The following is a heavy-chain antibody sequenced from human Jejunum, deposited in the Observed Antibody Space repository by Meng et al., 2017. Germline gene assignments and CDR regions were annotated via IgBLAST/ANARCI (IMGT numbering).Heavy chain of an antibody. CDR1: GYSISSSPYY. Sequence: PPAREWGPLLVRPAEAPSLPCPVLGYSISSSPYYWGWIRHPPGKGLEWIGTIYYSGTTYYTPSLKSRVTMSVVTSKNQFSLKLNSVTAADTAVYYCARGVGDIRVGFDYWGQGILVTVSS. CDR3: ARGVGDIRVGFDY. D-gene: IGHD5-12*01. J-gene: IGHJ4*02. V-gene: IGHV4-39*07. CDR2: IYYSGTT.